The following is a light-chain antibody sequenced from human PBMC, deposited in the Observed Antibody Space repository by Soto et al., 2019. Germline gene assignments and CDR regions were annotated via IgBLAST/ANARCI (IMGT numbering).Light chain of an antibody. V-gene: IGKV1-9*01. CDR3: LQVNSYPRT. J-gene: IGKJ1*01. Sequence: DIQLTQSPSFLSASVGDRVTITCRASQDIDTYLAWYHQKPGKVPKLLIYGASTLQSGVPSRFSGSRSGTEFTLTISSLQPEDFATYYCLQVNSYPRTFGQGTKVEIK. CDR2: GAS. CDR1: QDIDTY.